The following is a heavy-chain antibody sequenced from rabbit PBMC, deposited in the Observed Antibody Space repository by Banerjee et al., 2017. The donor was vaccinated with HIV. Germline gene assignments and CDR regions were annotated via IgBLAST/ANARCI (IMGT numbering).Heavy chain of an antibody. J-gene: IGHJ4*01. D-gene: IGHD7-1*01. CDR3: ARAYAGYGGYWAL. CDR1: GFDFSSNA. Sequence: QSLEESGGGLVQPEGSLTLTCKASGFDFSSNAMCWVRQAPGKGLEWIACIYAGSSGSTYYASWAKGRFTISKTSSTTVTLQMTSLTAADTATYFCARAYAGYGGYWALWGPGTLVTVS. CDR2: IYAGSSGST. V-gene: IGHV1S40*01.